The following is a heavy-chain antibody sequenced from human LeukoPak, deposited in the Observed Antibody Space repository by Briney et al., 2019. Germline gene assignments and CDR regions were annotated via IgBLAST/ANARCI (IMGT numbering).Heavy chain of an antibody. CDR3: ARPGTAAAAAPFDY. CDR2: IYYSGST. V-gene: IGHV4-39*01. CDR1: GDSISSSSYY. J-gene: IGHJ4*02. Sequence: SETLSLTCTVSGDSISSSSYYWGWIRQPPGKGLEWIGSIYYSGSTYYNPSLKSRVTISVDTSKNQFSLKLSSVTAADTAVYYCARPGTAAAAAPFDYWGQGTLVTVSS. D-gene: IGHD6-13*01.